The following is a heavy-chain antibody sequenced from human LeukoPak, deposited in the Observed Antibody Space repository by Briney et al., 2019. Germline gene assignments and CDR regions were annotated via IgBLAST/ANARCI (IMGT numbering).Heavy chain of an antibody. J-gene: IGHJ6*02. V-gene: IGHV3-23*01. CDR2: ITGSSDGS. Sequence: GRSLRLSCAASGFTISTYALSWVRQTPGKGLEWVSTITGSSDGSYYADSVKGRFTISRDNSKNTLYLQMNSLRAEDTAVYYCAKVAQAGRDYYYYGMDVWGQGTTVTVSS. CDR3: AKVAQAGRDYYYYGMDV. CDR1: GFTISTYA.